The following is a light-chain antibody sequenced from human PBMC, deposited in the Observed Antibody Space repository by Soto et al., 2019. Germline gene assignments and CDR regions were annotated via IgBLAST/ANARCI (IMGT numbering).Light chain of an antibody. CDR3: QQYGSLPIT. CDR1: QSLSSGF. J-gene: IGKJ5*01. V-gene: IGKV3-20*01. CDR2: GAS. Sequence: VLTQSPGTLSLSPGEGATLSCRASQSLSSGFLAWYQQKPGQAPRLLIYGASSRATDIPDRFSGSGSGTDFSLTIRSLEPEDFAVYYCQQYGSLPITFGQGTRLEIK.